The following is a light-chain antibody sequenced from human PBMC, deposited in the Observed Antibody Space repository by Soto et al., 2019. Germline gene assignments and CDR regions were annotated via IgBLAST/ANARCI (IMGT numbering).Light chain of an antibody. V-gene: IGLV1-40*01. Sequence: QSVLTQPPSVSGAPGQRVTISCTGSSSNIGAGYDVHWCQQLPGTAPKLLIYRNTTRPSGVPDRFSGSKSGTSASLAITGLQAEDEADYYCQSCDSSLSGSGVFGTGTKVTVL. CDR3: QSCDSSLSGSGV. CDR1: SSNIGAGYD. CDR2: RNT. J-gene: IGLJ1*01.